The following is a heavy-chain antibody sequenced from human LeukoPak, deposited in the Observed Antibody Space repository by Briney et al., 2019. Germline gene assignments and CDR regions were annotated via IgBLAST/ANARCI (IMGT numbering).Heavy chain of an antibody. CDR2: INSDGSST. CDR1: GFTFSSYW. V-gene: IGHV3-74*01. Sequence: QTGGSLRLSCAASGFTFSSYWMHWVRQAPGKGLVWVSRINSDGSSTSYADSVKGRFTISRDNAKNTLYLQMNSLRAEDTAVYYCARVGGTRSAGDYWGQGTLVTVSS. J-gene: IGHJ4*02. CDR3: ARVGGTRSAGDY. D-gene: IGHD3-3*01.